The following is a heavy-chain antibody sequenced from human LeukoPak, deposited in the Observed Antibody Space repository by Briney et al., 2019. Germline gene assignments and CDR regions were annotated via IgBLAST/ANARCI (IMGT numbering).Heavy chain of an antibody. D-gene: IGHD2-2*01. J-gene: IGHJ3*02. CDR3: ARTVVPAAVPTPSAFDI. Sequence: GGSLRLSCAASGFTFSSYAMHWVRQAPGKGLEWVAVISYDGSNKYYADSVKGRFTISRDNSKNTLYLQMNSLRAEDTAVYYCARTVVPAAVPTPSAFDIWGQGTMVTVSS. CDR1: GFTFSSYA. CDR2: ISYDGSNK. V-gene: IGHV3-30-3*01.